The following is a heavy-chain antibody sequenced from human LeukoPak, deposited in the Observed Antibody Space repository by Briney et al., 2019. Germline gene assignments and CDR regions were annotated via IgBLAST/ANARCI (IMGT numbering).Heavy chain of an antibody. J-gene: IGHJ4*02. CDR2: ISYDGSNK. D-gene: IGHD6-6*01. Sequence: GGSLRLSCAAPGFTFSSYAMHWVRQAPGKGLEWVAVISYDGSNKYYADSVKGRFTISRDNSKNTLYLQMGSLRAEDMAVYYCARVRSSSSPKLYYFDYWGQGTLVTVSS. CDR1: GFTFSSYA. V-gene: IGHV3-30*14. CDR3: ARVRSSSSPKLYYFDY.